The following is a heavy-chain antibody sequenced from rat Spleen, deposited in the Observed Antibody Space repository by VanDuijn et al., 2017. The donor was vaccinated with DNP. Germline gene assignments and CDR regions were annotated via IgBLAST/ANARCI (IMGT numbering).Heavy chain of an antibody. CDR1: GIIFSDCD. CDR3: ARSPYSSYMGAMDA. CDR2: ITYDGSRT. Sequence: VQQSGGGLVEPGRSMKLSCVASGIIFSDCDMAWVRQAPRKGLEWVATITYDGSRTFYRDSVKGRFTISRENAKNTQYLQMDSLRSEDTATYYCARSPYSSYMGAMDAWGQGTSVTVSS. J-gene: IGHJ4*01. D-gene: IGHD1-2*01. V-gene: IGHV5S10*01.